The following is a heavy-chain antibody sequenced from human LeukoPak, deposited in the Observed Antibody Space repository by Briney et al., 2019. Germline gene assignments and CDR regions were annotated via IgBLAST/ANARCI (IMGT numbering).Heavy chain of an antibody. Sequence: SEPLSLTCTVSGDSISSSDYYWGWIRQPPGKGLEWIGSFYYSGNTYYNPSLKSRVTISVDPSKNQLSLKLSSVSAADTAVYYCARHFFGDYVFAYWGQGTLVTVSS. V-gene: IGHV4-39*01. CDR2: FYYSGNT. D-gene: IGHD4-17*01. CDR3: ARHFFGDYVFAY. J-gene: IGHJ4*02. CDR1: GDSISSSDYY.